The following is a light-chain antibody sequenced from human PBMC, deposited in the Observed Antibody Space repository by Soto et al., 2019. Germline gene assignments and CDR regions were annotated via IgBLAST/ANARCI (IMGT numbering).Light chain of an antibody. CDR1: QSVLYSSNNKNY. CDR3: QQYYSTWWT. CDR2: WAS. J-gene: IGKJ2*02. V-gene: IGKV4-1*01. Sequence: DIVMTQSPDSLAVSLGERATINCKSSQSVLYSSNNKNYLAWYQQKPGQPPKLLIYWASTRESGVPDRFSGSGSGTDFTLTISSLQAEDVAFYYCQQYYSTWWTFGQGTKLEIK.